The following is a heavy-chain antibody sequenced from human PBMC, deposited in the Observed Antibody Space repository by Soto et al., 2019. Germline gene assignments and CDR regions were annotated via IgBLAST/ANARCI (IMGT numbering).Heavy chain of an antibody. CDR1: GYTFTSYY. CDR2: INPSGGST. CDR3: ARVCEFYYDSSGYYGYYFDY. J-gene: IGHJ4*02. D-gene: IGHD3-22*01. Sequence: ASVKVSCKASGYTFTSYYMHWVRQAPEQGLEWMGIINPSGGSTSCAQKFQGRVTMTRDTSTSTVYMELSSLRSEDTAVYYCARVCEFYYDSSGYYGYYFDYWGQGTLVTVSS. V-gene: IGHV1-46*01.